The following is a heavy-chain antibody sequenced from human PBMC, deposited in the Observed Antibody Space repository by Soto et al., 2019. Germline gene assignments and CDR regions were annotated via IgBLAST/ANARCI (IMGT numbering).Heavy chain of an antibody. CDR3: ARGRVRFVRRGRSYDY. D-gene: IGHD3-16*01. Sequence: SETLSLTCAVYGGSFSGYYWSWIRQPPGKGLEWIREINHSGSTNYNPSLKSRVTISVDTSKNQFSLKLSSVTAADTAVYYCARGRVRFVRRGRSYDYWGQGTLATVSS. CDR1: GGSFSGYY. CDR2: INHSGST. V-gene: IGHV4-34*01. J-gene: IGHJ4*02.